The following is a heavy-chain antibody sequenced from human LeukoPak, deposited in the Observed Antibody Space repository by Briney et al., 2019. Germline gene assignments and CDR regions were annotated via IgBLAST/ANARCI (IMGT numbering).Heavy chain of an antibody. D-gene: IGHD3-3*01. V-gene: IGHV1-2*02. CDR3: ARGGSTIFGVVRYYYYYMDV. Sequence: ASVKVSCKASGYTFTGYYMHWVRQAPGQGLEWMGWINPNSGGTNYAQKFQGRVTMTRDTSISTAYTELSRLRSDDTAVYYCARGGSTIFGVVRYYYYYMDVWGKGTTVTVSS. CDR2: INPNSGGT. J-gene: IGHJ6*03. CDR1: GYTFTGYY.